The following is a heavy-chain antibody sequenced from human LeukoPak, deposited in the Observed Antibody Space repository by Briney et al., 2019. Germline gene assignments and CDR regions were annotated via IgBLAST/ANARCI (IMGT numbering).Heavy chain of an antibody. D-gene: IGHD3-10*01. CDR3: AREDYGSGSYYNSNPDYYYYGMDV. CDR2: ISAYNGNT. CDR1: GYTFTSYG. Sequence: ASVKVSCKASGYTFTSYGISWVRQAPGQGLECMGWISAYNGNTNYAQKLQGRVTMTTDTSTSTAYMELRSLRSDDTAAYYCAREDYGSGSYYNSNPDYYYYGMDVWGQGTTVTVSS. V-gene: IGHV1-18*01. J-gene: IGHJ6*02.